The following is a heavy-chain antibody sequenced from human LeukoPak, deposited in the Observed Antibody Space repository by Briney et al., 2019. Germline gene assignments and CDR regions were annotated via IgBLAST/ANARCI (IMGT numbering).Heavy chain of an antibody. Sequence: PGGSLRLSCTASGFSFSGHWMHWARQLPGKGLVWVSRISPTGSTTSYADSVKGRFTVSRDNAKNTHYLQVNNLRAEDTAVYYCARGPNSNWSGLDFWGQGTLLTVSS. CDR1: GFSFSGHW. J-gene: IGHJ4*02. D-gene: IGHD6-6*01. CDR3: ARGPNSNWSGLDF. V-gene: IGHV3-74*01. CDR2: ISPTGSTT.